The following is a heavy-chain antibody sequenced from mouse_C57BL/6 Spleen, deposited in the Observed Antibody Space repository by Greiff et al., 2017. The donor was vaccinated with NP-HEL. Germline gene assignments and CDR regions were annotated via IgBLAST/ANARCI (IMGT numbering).Heavy chain of an antibody. D-gene: IGHD1-1*01. V-gene: IGHV5-9*01. J-gene: IGHJ3*01. Sequence: EVKLMESGGGLVKPGGSLKLSCAASGFTFSSYTMSWVRQTPEKRLEWVATISGGGGNTYYPDSVKGRFTISRDNAKNTRYLQLSSLRSEDTALYYCARRDYYVSPPSAWFAYWGQGTLVTVSA. CDR1: GFTFSSYT. CDR3: ARRDYYVSPPSAWFAY. CDR2: ISGGGGNT.